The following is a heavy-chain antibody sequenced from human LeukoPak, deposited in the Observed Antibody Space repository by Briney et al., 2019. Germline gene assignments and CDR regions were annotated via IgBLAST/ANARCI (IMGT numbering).Heavy chain of an antibody. CDR1: GYTLTELS. D-gene: IGHD5-18*01. CDR2: FDPEDGET. V-gene: IGHV1-24*01. CDR3: ATEGYSYAFDI. Sequence: ASVKVSCKVSGYTLTELSMHWVRQAPGKGLEWMGGFDPEDGETIYAQKFQGRVTMTEVTSTDTAYMELSSLRSEDTAVYYCATEGYSYAFDIWGQGTMVTVSS. J-gene: IGHJ3*02.